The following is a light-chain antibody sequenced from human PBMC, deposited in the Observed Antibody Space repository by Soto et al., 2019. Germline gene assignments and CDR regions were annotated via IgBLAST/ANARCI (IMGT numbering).Light chain of an antibody. J-gene: IGLJ2*01. CDR1: RGHSNYA. CDR3: QTWGSGIVV. V-gene: IGLV4-69*01. Sequence: QLVLTQSPSASASLGASVKLTCTLSRGHSNYAIAWHQQQSEKGPRYLMKLNSDGSHSKGDGIPDRFSGSSSGAERYLTFSSLQSEDEADYYCQTWGSGIVVFGGGTKLTVL. CDR2: LNSDGSH.